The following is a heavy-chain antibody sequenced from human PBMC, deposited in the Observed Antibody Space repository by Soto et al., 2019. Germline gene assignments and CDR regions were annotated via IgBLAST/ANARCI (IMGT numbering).Heavy chain of an antibody. CDR3: AKGLLPFYYCNDVGDWSFDY. J-gene: IGHJ4*02. D-gene: IGHD1-1*01. CDR2: ISGSGGST. V-gene: IGHV3-23*01. Sequence: GGSLRLSCAASRFTFSRYAMSWVRQAPGKGLEWVSAISGSGGSTYYADSVKGRFTISRDNSKNTLYLQMTSLTAEDTAVYYCAKGLLPFYYCNDVGDWSFDYWGQGTLVTVSS. CDR1: RFTFSRYA.